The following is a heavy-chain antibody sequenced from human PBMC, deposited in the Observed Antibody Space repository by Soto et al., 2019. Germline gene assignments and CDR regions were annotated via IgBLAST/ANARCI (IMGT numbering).Heavy chain of an antibody. Sequence: WGSLRLSCAASGFTFSSYAMSWVRQAPGKGLEWVSAISGSGGSTYYADSVKGRFTISRDNSKNTLYLQMNSLRAEDTAVYYCAYNRVDTAMVPFDYWGQGTLVTVSS. CDR2: ISGSGGST. CDR1: GFTFSSYA. V-gene: IGHV3-23*01. CDR3: AYNRVDTAMVPFDY. D-gene: IGHD5-18*01. J-gene: IGHJ4*02.